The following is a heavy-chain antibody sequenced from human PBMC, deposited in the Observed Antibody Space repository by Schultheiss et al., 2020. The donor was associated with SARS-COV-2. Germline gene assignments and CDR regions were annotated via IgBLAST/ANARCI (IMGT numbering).Heavy chain of an antibody. D-gene: IGHD6-13*01. Sequence: GESLKISCAASGFTFSSYGMHWVRQAPGKGLEWVAVIWYDGSNKYYADSVKGRFTISRDNSKNTLYLQMNSLRAEDTAVYYCARSAHSSSWRDYFDYWGQGTLVTVSS. CDR1: GFTFSSYG. J-gene: IGHJ4*02. V-gene: IGHV3-33*01. CDR2: IWYDGSNK. CDR3: ARSAHSSSWRDYFDY.